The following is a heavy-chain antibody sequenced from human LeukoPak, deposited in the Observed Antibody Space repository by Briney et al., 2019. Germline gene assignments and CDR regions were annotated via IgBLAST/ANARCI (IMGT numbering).Heavy chain of an antibody. Sequence: GESLKISCKGSGYSFASYWIGWVRQMPGKGLEWTGIIYPGDSDTRYSPSFQGQVTISADKSISTAYLQWSSLKASDTAMYYCARPRESMVVGAFDIWGQGTMVTVSS. CDR1: GYSFASYW. D-gene: IGHD2-15*01. J-gene: IGHJ3*02. CDR2: IYPGDSDT. V-gene: IGHV5-51*01. CDR3: ARPRESMVVGAFDI.